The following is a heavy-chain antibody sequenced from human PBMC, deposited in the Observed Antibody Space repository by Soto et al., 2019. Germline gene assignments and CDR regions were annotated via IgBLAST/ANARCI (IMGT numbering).Heavy chain of an antibody. Sequence: PGGYLRLSCAASGFTFSSYAMSWVRQAPGKGLEWVSAISGSGGSTYYADSVKGRFTISRDNSKNTLYLQMNSLRAEDTAVYYCAKDDIVVVPVASSPTTPIVYSGQATLVTVSS. J-gene: IGHJ4*02. CDR1: GFTFSSYA. D-gene: IGHD2-2*01. CDR2: ISGSGGST. CDR3: AKDDIVVVPVASSPTTPIVY. V-gene: IGHV3-23*01.